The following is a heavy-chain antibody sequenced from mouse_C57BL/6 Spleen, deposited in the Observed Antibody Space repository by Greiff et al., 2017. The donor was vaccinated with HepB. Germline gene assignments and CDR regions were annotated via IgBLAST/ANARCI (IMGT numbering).Heavy chain of an antibody. CDR3: ARYPYYDGSSYRYFDV. CDR1: GYTFTSYW. J-gene: IGHJ1*03. CDR2: IDPSDSYT. Sequence: VQLQQPGAELVMPGASVKLSCKASGYTFTSYWMHWVKQRPGQGLEWIGEIDPSDSYTNYNQKFKGKSTLTVDKSSSTAYMQLSSLTSEDSAVYYCARYPYYDGSSYRYFDVWGTGTTVTVSS. V-gene: IGHV1-69*01. D-gene: IGHD1-1*01.